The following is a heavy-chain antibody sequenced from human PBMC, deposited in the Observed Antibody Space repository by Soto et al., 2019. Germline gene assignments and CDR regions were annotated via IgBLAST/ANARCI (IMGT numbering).Heavy chain of an antibody. J-gene: IGHJ4*02. CDR2: IYFTGRT. Sequence: PSETLSLTCTVSGGSVSSSISYWSWIRQPPGKGLEYIGCIYFTGRTNYNPSLKTRVTISVDTSKNQFSLKLNSVTAADTAVYYCARGHYETTGYSPGEWGPGTLVTVS. CDR3: ARGHYETTGYSPGE. V-gene: IGHV4-61*01. D-gene: IGHD3-22*01. CDR1: GGSVSSSISY.